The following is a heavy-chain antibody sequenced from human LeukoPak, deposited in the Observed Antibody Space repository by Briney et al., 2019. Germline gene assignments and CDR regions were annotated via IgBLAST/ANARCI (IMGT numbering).Heavy chain of an antibody. CDR3: AKGHYYGSGSYYSYYGMDV. J-gene: IGHJ6*02. CDR1: GFTFSSYA. CDR2: ISGSGGST. V-gene: IGHV3-23*01. D-gene: IGHD3-10*01. Sequence: GGSLRLSCAASGFTFSSYAMSWVRQAPGKGLEWVSAISGSGGSTYYADSVKGRFTISRDNSENTLYLQMNSLRAEDTAVYYCAKGHYYGSGSYYSYYGMDVWGQGTTVTVSS.